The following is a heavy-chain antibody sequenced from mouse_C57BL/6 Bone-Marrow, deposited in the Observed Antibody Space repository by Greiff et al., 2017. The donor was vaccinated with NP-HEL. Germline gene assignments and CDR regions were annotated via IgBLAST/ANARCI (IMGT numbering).Heavy chain of an antibody. CDR1: GFNIKDDY. CDR3: TTYYGNYVAWFAY. CDR2: IDPANGDP. D-gene: IGHD2-1*01. J-gene: IGHJ3*01. Sequence: VQLKESGAELVRPGASVKLSCTASGFNIKDDYMHWVKQRPEQGLEWIGWIDPANGDPEYASKFQGKATITADTSSNTAYLQLSSLTSEDTAVYYCTTYYGNYVAWFAYWGQGTLVTVSA. V-gene: IGHV14-4*01.